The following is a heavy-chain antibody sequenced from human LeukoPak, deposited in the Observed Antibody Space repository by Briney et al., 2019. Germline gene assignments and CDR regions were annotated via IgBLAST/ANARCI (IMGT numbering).Heavy chain of an antibody. D-gene: IGHD2-2*01. CDR2: IIPIFGTA. J-gene: IGHJ6*03. Sequence: ASVKVSCKASGGTFSSYAISWVRQAPGQGLEWMGGIIPIFGTANYAQKFQGRVTITADESTSTAYMELSSLRSEDTAVYYCARTPGYCSSTSCFSYYYYYMDVWGKGTTVTVSS. V-gene: IGHV1-69*13. CDR1: GGTFSSYA. CDR3: ARTPGYCSSTSCFSYYYYYMDV.